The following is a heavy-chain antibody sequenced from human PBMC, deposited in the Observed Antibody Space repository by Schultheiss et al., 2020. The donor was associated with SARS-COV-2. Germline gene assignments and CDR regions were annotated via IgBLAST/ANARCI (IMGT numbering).Heavy chain of an antibody. Sequence: SETLSLTCTVSGGSISSYYWSWIRQPPGKGLEWIGYIYYSGSTNYNPSLKSRVTISVDTSKNQFSLKLSSVTAADTAVYYCARDRWELLPPYYYYGMDVWGQGTTVTVSS. CDR2: IYYSGST. CDR3: ARDRWELLPPYYYYGMDV. J-gene: IGHJ6*02. D-gene: IGHD1-26*01. V-gene: IGHV4-59*01. CDR1: GGSISSYY.